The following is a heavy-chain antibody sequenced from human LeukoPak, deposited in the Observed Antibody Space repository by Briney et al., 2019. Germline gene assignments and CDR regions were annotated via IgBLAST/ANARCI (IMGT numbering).Heavy chain of an antibody. D-gene: IGHD2-2*01. Sequence: GTSVKVSCKTSGFTFSSPAVQWVRQARGQRLEWIGWIVVGSGNTNYAQKFQERVTITRDTSTATAYMELSSLRSEDTAVYYCAADRQCSSTRCYPYNFDYWGQGTLVTVSS. J-gene: IGHJ4*02. CDR3: AADRQCSSTRCYPYNFDY. CDR1: GFTFSSPA. CDR2: IVVGSGNT. V-gene: IGHV1-58*01.